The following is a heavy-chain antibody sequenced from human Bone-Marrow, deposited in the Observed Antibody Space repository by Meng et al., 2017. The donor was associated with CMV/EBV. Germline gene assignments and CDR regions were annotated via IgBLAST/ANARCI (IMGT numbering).Heavy chain of an antibody. J-gene: IGHJ6*02. Sequence: ASVKVSCKASGYTFTGYYMHWVRQAPGQGLEWMGWINPNSGGTNYAQKFQGRVTMTRDTSISTAYMELSRLRSDDTAVYYCARDVVVIPAAIYYGMDVWGQGTTVTVSS. CDR2: INPNSGGT. CDR3: ARDVVVIPAAIYYGMDV. CDR1: GYTFTGYY. D-gene: IGHD2-2*01. V-gene: IGHV1-2*02.